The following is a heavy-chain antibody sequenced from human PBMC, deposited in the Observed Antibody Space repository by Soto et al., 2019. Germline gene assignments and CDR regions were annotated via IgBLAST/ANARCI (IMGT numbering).Heavy chain of an antibody. CDR3: AKGQERSYYDILTGYYRREFDENYYYGMDV. Sequence: GGSLRLSCAASGFTFSSYGMHWVRQAPGKGLEWVAVISYDGSNKYYADSVKGRFTISRDNSKNTLYLQMNSLRAEDTAVYYCAKGQERSYYDILTGYYRREFDENYYYGMDVWGQGTTVTVSS. V-gene: IGHV3-30*18. J-gene: IGHJ6*02. CDR1: GFTFSSYG. CDR2: ISYDGSNK. D-gene: IGHD3-9*01.